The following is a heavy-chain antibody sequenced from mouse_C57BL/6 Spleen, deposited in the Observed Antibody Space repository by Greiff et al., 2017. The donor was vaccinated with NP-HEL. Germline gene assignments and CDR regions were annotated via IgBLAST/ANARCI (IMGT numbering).Heavy chain of an antibody. CDR3: TRDGSNYEFAY. CDR2: ISSGGDYI. D-gene: IGHD2-5*01. V-gene: IGHV5-9-1*02. J-gene: IGHJ3*01. CDR1: GFTFSSYA. Sequence: EVKLVESGEGLVKPGGSLKLSCAASGFTFSSYAMSWVRQTPEKRLEWVAYISSGGDYIYYADTVKGRFTISRDNARNTLYLQMSSLKSEDTAMYYCTRDGSNYEFAYWGQGTLVTVSA.